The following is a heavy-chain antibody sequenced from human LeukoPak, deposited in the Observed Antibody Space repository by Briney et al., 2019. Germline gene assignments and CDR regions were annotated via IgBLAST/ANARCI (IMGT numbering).Heavy chain of an antibody. CDR3: ARGGYDSSGYYYYFDF. Sequence: GGSLRLSCAASGFTVNSNYMSWVRQAPGKGLEWVSTIYSGGSTYYTGSLKGRFTISRDNSKNTAYLQMNSLRAEDAAVYYCARGGYDSSGYYYYFDFWGQGTLVTVSS. J-gene: IGHJ4*02. CDR2: IYSGGST. D-gene: IGHD3-22*01. V-gene: IGHV3-53*01. CDR1: GFTVNSNY.